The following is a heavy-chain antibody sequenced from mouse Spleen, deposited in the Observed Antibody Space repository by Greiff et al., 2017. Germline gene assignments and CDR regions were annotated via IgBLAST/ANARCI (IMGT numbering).Heavy chain of an antibody. J-gene: IGHJ2*01. Sequence: VQLKESGPGLVKPSQSLSLTCSVTGYSITSGYYWNWIRQFPGNKLEWMGYISYDGSNNYNPSLKNRISITRDTSKNQFFLKLNSVTTEDTATYYCARDGLLFDYWGQGTTLTVSS. CDR2: ISYDGSN. CDR1: GYSITSGYY. V-gene: IGHV3-6*01. D-gene: IGHD3-1*01. CDR3: ARDGLLFDY.